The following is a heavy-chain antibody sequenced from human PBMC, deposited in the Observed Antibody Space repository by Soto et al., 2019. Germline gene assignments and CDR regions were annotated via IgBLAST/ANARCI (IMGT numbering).Heavy chain of an antibody. J-gene: IGHJ4*02. CDR3: ARVRYGSGSSFDY. CDR2: IIPILGIA. CDR1: GGTFSSYT. D-gene: IGHD3-10*01. Sequence: QVQLVQSGAEVKKPGSSVKVSCKASGGTFSSYTISWVRQAPGQGREWMGMIIPILGIANDAQKFQGRVTITADKATSTAYMELSSLRSEDTAVYYCARVRYGSGSSFDYWGQGTLVTVSS. V-gene: IGHV1-69*02.